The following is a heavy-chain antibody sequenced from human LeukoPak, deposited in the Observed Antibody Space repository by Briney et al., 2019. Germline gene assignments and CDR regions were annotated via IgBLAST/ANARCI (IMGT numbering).Heavy chain of an antibody. Sequence: GRSLRLSCAVSGFTVSSNFMSWVRQAPGKGPEWVSVIYTSGITYYADSVRGRFTISRDNSKNTLYLQMDSLTAEDTAVCYCAREDAGGTYSFDYWGQGTPVTVSS. D-gene: IGHD1-26*01. CDR1: GFTVSSNF. CDR3: AREDAGGTYSFDY. V-gene: IGHV3-66*01. CDR2: IYTSGIT. J-gene: IGHJ4*02.